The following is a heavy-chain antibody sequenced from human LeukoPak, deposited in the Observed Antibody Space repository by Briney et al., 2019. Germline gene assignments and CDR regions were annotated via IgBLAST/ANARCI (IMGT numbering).Heavy chain of an antibody. CDR1: GYTFTSYG. J-gene: IGHJ4*02. CDR3: ARLPDPYYYDSSGYRPPDY. V-gene: IGHV1-18*01. D-gene: IGHD3-22*01. CDR2: ISAYNGNT. Sequence: ASVKVSCKASGYTFTSYGISWVRQAPGQGLEWMGWISAYNGNTNYAQKLQGRVTMTTDTSTSTAYMDLRSLRSDDTAVYYCARLPDPYYYDSSGYRPPDYWGQGTLVTVSS.